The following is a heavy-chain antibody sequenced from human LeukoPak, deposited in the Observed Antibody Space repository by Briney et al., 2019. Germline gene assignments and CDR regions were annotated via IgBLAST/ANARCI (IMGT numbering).Heavy chain of an antibody. CDR1: GGTFSSYA. Sequence: SVKVSCKASGGTFSSYAIGWVRQAPGQGLEWMGGIIPIFGIANYAQKFQGRVTITTDESTSTAYMELSSLRSEDTAVYYCARARSYYDSSGYYYMDVWGKGTTVTVSS. V-gene: IGHV1-69*05. CDR2: IIPIFGIA. D-gene: IGHD3-22*01. CDR3: ARARSYYDSSGYYYMDV. J-gene: IGHJ6*03.